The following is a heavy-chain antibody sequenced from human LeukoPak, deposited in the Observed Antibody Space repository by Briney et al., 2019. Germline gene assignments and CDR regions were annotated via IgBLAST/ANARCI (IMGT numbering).Heavy chain of an antibody. CDR1: GGTFSSYA. D-gene: IGHD5-24*01. Sequence: EASVKVSCKASGGTFSSYAISWVRQAPGQGLEWMGGIIPIFGTANYAQKFQGRVTITADESTSTAYMELSSLRSEDTAVYYCARDIDGYNPRNPYDAFDIWGQGTMVTVPS. CDR3: ARDIDGYNPRNPYDAFDI. J-gene: IGHJ3*02. CDR2: IIPIFGTA. V-gene: IGHV1-69*13.